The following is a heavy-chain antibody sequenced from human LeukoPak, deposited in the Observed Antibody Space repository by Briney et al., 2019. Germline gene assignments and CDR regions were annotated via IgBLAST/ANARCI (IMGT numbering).Heavy chain of an antibody. CDR2: ISGSGVST. J-gene: IGHJ4*02. CDR1: GFRFSSYA. CDR3: ARDQIWSIAVAGKFDY. D-gene: IGHD6-19*01. Sequence: HAGGSLRLSCAASGFRFSSYAMSWVRPAPGKGLEWVSAISGSGVSTYYADSVKGRFTVSRDNSKNTLYLQMSSLRAEDTAVYYCARDQIWSIAVAGKFDYWGQGTLVTVSS. V-gene: IGHV3-23*01.